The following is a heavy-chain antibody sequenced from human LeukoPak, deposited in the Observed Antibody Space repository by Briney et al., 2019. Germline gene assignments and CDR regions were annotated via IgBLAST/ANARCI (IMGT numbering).Heavy chain of an antibody. V-gene: IGHV1-18*01. D-gene: IGHD3-22*01. CDR1: GYTFSSYG. CDR2: ISAYNGNT. Sequence: ASVKVSCKASGYTFSSYGFSWVRQAPGQGLEWMGWISAYNGNTNYAQKLQGRVTMTTDTSTSTAYMELRSLRSDDTAVYYCARGRRAYGTYYCDSPYYMDVWGKGTTVTVSS. J-gene: IGHJ6*03. CDR3: ARGRRAYGTYYCDSPYYMDV.